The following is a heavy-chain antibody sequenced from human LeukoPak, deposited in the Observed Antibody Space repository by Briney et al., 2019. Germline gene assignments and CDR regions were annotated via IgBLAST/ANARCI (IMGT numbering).Heavy chain of an antibody. CDR2: IYYSGST. Sequence: SETLSLTCTVSGGSISSDDYYWSWFRQPPGKGLEWIGYIYYSGSTYYNPPLTSRVTISVDTSENQFSLKLSSVTAADTAVYYCARVPDCISTSCYGEYYMDVWGKGTTVTVSS. CDR3: ARVPDCISTSCYGEYYMDV. D-gene: IGHD2-2*01. CDR1: GGSISSDDYY. J-gene: IGHJ6*03. V-gene: IGHV4-30-4*08.